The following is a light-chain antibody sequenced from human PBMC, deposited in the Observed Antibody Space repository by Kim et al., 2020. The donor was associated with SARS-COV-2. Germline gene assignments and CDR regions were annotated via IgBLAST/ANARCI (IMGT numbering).Light chain of an antibody. CDR2: DAS. V-gene: IGKV1-5*01. CDR1: QSISSW. J-gene: IGKJ1*01. CDR3: QQYNSYCT. Sequence: ASVGDRVTVACRASQSISSWLAWYQQKPGKAPKLLIYDASSLESGVPSRFSGSGSGTEFTLTISSLQPDDFATYYCQQYNSYCTFGQGTKVDIK.